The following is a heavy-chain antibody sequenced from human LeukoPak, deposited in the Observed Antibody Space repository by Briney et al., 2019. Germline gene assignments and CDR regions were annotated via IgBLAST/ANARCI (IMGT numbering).Heavy chain of an antibody. CDR3: AKDPQYSSGWYYYYYGMDV. V-gene: IGHV3-30*18. J-gene: IGHJ6*02. CDR1: GFTFSIYG. Sequence: GGSLRLSCAASGFTFSIYGMHWVRQAPGKGLEWVAVISYDGSNKYYADSVKGRFTISRDNSKNTLYLQMNSLRAEDTAVYYCAKDPQYSSGWYYYYYGMDVWGQGTTVTVSS. CDR2: ISYDGSNK. D-gene: IGHD6-19*01.